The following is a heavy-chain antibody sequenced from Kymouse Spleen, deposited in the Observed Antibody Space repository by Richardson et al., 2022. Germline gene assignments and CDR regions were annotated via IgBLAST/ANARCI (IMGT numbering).Heavy chain of an antibody. CDR2: INHSGST. CDR3: AREGSGTYYYGMDV. V-gene: IGHV4-34*01. D-gene: IGHD3-10*01. Sequence: QVQLQQWGAGLLKPSETLSLTCAVYGGSFSGYYWSWIRQPPGKGLEWIGEINHSGSTNYNPSLKSRVTISVDTSKNQFSLKLSSVTAADTAVYYCAREGSGTYYYGMDVWGQGTTVTVSS. J-gene: IGHJ6*02. CDR1: GGSFSGYY.